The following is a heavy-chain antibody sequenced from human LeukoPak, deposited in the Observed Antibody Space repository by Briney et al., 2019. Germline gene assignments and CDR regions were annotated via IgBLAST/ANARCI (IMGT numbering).Heavy chain of an antibody. CDR2: INHSGST. CDR3: ARGGVSAAGTYARKDNWFDP. V-gene: IGHV4-39*07. Sequence: SETLSLTCTVSGGSISSSSYYWGWIRQPPGKGLEWIGEINHSGSTNYNPSLKSRVTISVDTSKNQFSLKLSSVTAADTAVYYCARGGVSAAGTYARKDNWFDPWGQGTLVTVSS. J-gene: IGHJ5*02. CDR1: GGSISSSSYY. D-gene: IGHD6-13*01.